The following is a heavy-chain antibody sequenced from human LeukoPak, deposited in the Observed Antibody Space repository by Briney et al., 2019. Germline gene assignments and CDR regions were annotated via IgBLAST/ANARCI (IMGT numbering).Heavy chain of an antibody. V-gene: IGHV4-34*01. Sequence: SETLSLTCAVYGGSFSGYYWSWIRQPPGKGLEWIGEINHSGSTNYNPSLKSRVTISVDTSKNQFSLKLSSVTAADTAVYYCARLSITMIVVVTKLYDAFDSWGQGTMVTVSS. D-gene: IGHD3-22*01. J-gene: IGHJ3*02. CDR3: ARLSITMIVVVTKLYDAFDS. CDR1: GGSFSGYY. CDR2: INHSGST.